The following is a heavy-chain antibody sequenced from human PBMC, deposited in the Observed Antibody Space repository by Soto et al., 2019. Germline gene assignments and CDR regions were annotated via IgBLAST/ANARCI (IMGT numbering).Heavy chain of an antibody. V-gene: IGHV1-8*01. CDR1: GYTFRDYD. Sequence: QVQLVQSGAEVKKPGASVMVACKASGYTFRDYDINWVRQASGQGLEWMGWMNPNSGNTAYAQKFQRRVTMTGDTTINTAYMELSYLTSADTAVYYCTRRARIGRQLWLPFDSWAQGTLVTVSS. CDR2: MNPNSGNT. CDR3: TRRARIGRQLWLPFDS. J-gene: IGHJ4*02. D-gene: IGHD3-22*01.